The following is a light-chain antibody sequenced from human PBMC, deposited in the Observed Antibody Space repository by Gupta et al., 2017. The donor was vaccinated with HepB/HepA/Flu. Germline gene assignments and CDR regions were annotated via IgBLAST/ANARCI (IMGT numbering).Light chain of an antibody. Sequence: SYVLTQPPSVSVAPGQTARIACGGNDIETKSVNWYQQKPGQAPVMVVHEDSDRPSGIPERFSGSNAGNTATLTISRVEAGDEADYYCQVWDSDSDHGVFGAGTKVIVL. V-gene: IGLV3-21*02. CDR2: EDS. CDR1: DIETKS. J-gene: IGLJ1*01. CDR3: QVWDSDSDHGV.